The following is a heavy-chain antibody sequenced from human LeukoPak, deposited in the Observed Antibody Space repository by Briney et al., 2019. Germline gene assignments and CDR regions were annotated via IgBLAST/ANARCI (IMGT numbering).Heavy chain of an antibody. J-gene: IGHJ4*02. CDR2: INWNGGST. Sequence: PGGSLRLSCAASGFTFDEYGMSWVRQAPGKGLEWVSGINWNGGSTGYADSVKGRFTISRDNAKNSLYVQMNSLRAEDTALYYCARDEEGGSYPLDYWGQGTLVTVSS. V-gene: IGHV3-20*04. D-gene: IGHD1-26*01. CDR1: GFTFDEYG. CDR3: ARDEEGGSYPLDY.